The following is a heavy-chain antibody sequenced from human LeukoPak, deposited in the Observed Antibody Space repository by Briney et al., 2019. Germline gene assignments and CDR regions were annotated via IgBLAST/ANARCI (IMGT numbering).Heavy chain of an antibody. J-gene: IGHJ4*02. CDR1: RYTFTSYY. V-gene: IGHV1-46*01. D-gene: IGHD2-8*02. CDR2: INPSGTNT. Sequence: ASVKVSCEASRYTFTSYYMHWVRPAPGQGLEWMGLINPSGTNTNYAQKFRGRVTMTRDTSTSTVYMDLSSLRSEDTAMYFCAREESGGYFDYWGQGTLVTVSS. CDR3: AREESGGYFDY.